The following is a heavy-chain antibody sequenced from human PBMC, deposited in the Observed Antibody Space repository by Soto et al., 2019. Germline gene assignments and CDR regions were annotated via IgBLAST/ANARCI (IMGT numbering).Heavy chain of an antibody. CDR1: GFIFGSYT. CDR3: IWESKFFSAWH. V-gene: IGHV3-48*01. Sequence: GGSLRLSCAASGFIFGSYTMNWVRQAPGKGLEWVSSISSSSFTLYYADSVKGRFTISRDDSKNTVFLQMDSLEVEDTAVYYCIWESKFFSAWHWGQGTLVTVSS. J-gene: IGHJ4*02. CDR2: ISSSSFTL. D-gene: IGHD1-26*01.